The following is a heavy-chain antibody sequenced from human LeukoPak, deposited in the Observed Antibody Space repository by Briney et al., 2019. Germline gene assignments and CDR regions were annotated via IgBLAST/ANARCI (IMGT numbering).Heavy chain of an antibody. CDR2: INHSGST. CDR1: GGSSSRYY. J-gene: IGHJ4*02. Sequence: SETLSLTCAVYGGSSSRYYWSWIRQSPGKGLEWIGEINHSGSTNYNPSLKSRVTISVDTSKNQFSLKLTSMTAADTAVYYCARDYYYGSSPFDYWGQGTLVTVSS. CDR3: ARDYYYGSSPFDY. D-gene: IGHD3-10*01. V-gene: IGHV4-34*01.